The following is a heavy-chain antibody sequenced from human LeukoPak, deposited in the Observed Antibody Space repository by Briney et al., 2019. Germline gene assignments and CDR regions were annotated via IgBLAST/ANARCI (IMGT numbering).Heavy chain of an antibody. J-gene: IGHJ5*02. CDR3: AKDRHCSGESCSSDR. CDR2: ITNSGRST. D-gene: IGHD2-21*01. V-gene: IGHV3-11*05. Sequence: GGSLRLSCEASGFSLSTYFLSWIRQAPGKGLEWVSYITNSGRSTKYAVAVKGRFTISRDNSKSTLYLQLSSLRAEDTALYYCAKDRHCSGESCSSDRWGQGTLVIVSS. CDR1: GFSLSTYF.